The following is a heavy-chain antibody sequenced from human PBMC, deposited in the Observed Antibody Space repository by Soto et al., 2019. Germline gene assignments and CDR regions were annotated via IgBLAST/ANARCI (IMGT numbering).Heavy chain of an antibody. CDR1: GGTFSSYT. Sequence: SVKVSCKASGGTFSSYTIIWVRQAPGQGLEWMGRIIPILGIANYAQKFQGRVTITADKSTSTAYMELSSLRSEDTAVYYCATTLGYCSGGSCYSDAFDIWGQGTMVTVSS. CDR3: ATTLGYCSGGSCYSDAFDI. V-gene: IGHV1-69*02. CDR2: IIPILGIA. J-gene: IGHJ3*02. D-gene: IGHD2-15*01.